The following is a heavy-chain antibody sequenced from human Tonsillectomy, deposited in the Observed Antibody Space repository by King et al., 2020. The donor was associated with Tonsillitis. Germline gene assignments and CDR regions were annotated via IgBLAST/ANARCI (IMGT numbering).Heavy chain of an antibody. CDR3: ARSEFLNGWFDP. D-gene: IGHD3-10*01. V-gene: IGHV4-39*01. J-gene: IGHJ5*02. CDR2: IFYTGST. Sequence: VQLQESGPGLVKPSETLSLTCTVSGCSISSSSYYCDWIRQPPGQGLELIGSIFYTGSTYYNPSLKRRVTISVDTSNNQFSLKLRSVTAADTAVYHCARSEFLNGWFDPWGQGTLVTVSS. CDR1: GCSISSSSYY.